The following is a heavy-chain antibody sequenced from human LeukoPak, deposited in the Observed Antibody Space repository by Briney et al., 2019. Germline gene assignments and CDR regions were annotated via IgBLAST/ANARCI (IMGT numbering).Heavy chain of an antibody. CDR2: IGGSGGSS. CDR1: GFTFSSYA. J-gene: IGHJ4*02. Sequence: GGSLRLSCAASGFTFSSYAMTWVRQAPGKGLEWVSSIGGSGGSSYYADSVKGRFTISRDNSKNTLLLQMNSLRAEDSALYYCAKAVDSGGYLAYFDCWGQGTLVTVSS. V-gene: IGHV3-23*01. CDR3: AKAVDSGGYLAYFDC. D-gene: IGHD1-26*01.